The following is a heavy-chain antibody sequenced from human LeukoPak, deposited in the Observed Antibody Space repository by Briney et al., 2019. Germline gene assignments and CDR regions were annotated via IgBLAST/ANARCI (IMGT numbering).Heavy chain of an antibody. V-gene: IGHV3-23*01. CDR2: LPRSGGDT. CDR3: ATAETNTNGLFHC. Sequence: QPGASLRLSCAASGFPFSSSAMSWVRQAPGKGLEWVSGLPRSGGDTYYADSVKGRFTISRDNSKNTLHLQMNSLRAEDTAIYYCATAETNTNGLFHCWGQGTLVTVSS. D-gene: IGHD2-8*01. J-gene: IGHJ4*02. CDR1: GFPFSSSA.